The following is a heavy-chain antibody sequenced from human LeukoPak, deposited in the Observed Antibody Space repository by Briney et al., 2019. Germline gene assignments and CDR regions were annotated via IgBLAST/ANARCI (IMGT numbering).Heavy chain of an antibody. CDR3: ATTKEANTAMVVVYYMDV. J-gene: IGHJ6*03. D-gene: IGHD5-18*01. V-gene: IGHV1-69*05. CDR1: GGTFSSYA. Sequence: ASVKVSCKASGGTFSSYAISWVRQAPGQGLEWMGGIILIFGTANYAQKFQGRVTITTDESTSTAYMELSSLRSGDTAVYYCATTKEANTAMVVVYYMDVWGKGTTVTVSS. CDR2: IILIFGTA.